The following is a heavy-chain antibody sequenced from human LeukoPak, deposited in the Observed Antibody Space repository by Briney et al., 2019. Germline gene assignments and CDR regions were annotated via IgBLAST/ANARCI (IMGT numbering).Heavy chain of an antibody. D-gene: IGHD3-16*02. CDR2: IKQDGSEK. CDR1: GFTFSNYW. CDR3: ARDSSPGYYEYFWGTYPRY. V-gene: IGHV3-7*05. Sequence: GGSLTPACAASGFTFSNYWVSCVRQAPGKGLEWVANIKQDGSEKYYVASVKGRFTISRDNAKSSLFLQLNSLRAEDTAVYYCARDSSPGYYEYFWGTYPRYWGRSTGVSVSS. J-gene: IGHJ1*01.